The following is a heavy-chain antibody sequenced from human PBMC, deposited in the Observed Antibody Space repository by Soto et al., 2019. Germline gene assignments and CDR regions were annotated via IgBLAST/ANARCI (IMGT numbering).Heavy chain of an antibody. D-gene: IGHD2-2*02. J-gene: IGHJ6*02. CDR1: GYSFTSYW. V-gene: IGHV5-51*01. CDR2: IYPGDYDT. CDR3: ARMTLDIVGVPAAIRPFYYYGMDV. Sequence: GESLTISCKGSGYSFTSYWIGWVRQMPGKGLAWMGIIYPGDYDTSFSPSFQGQVTILADKSISTAYLQWSSLKASDTAMYYCARMTLDIVGVPAAIRPFYYYGMDVWGQGTTFTVSS.